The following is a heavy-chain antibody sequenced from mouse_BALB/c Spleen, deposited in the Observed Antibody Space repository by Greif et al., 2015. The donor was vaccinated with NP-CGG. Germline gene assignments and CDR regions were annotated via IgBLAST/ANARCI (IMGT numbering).Heavy chain of an antibody. CDR2: IDPENGNT. V-gene: IGHV14-1*02. Sequence: VHVKQSGAELVRPGALVKLSCKASGFNIKDYYMHWVKQRPEQGLEWIGWIDPENGNTIYDPKFQGKASITADTSSNPASLQLSSLTSENTAVYSCARRDGNYGSYFDYWGQGTTLTVSS. CDR3: ARRDGNYGSYFDY. J-gene: IGHJ2*01. CDR1: GFNIKDYY. D-gene: IGHD2-1*01.